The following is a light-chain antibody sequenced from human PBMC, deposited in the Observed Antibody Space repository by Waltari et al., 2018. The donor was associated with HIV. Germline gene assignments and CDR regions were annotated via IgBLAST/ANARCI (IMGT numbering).Light chain of an antibody. V-gene: IGLV1-40*01. J-gene: IGLJ2*01. CDR2: VKN. Sequence: QSVLTQPPSVSGAPGQTVTISCTGSSSNIGAGYDVHWYQHLPGPAPKLLIYVKNNRPPRVPDRFSGAKSGTSASLAITGLQAEDEADYYCQSYDSSLVVFGGGTKLTV. CDR1: SSNIGAGYD. CDR3: QSYDSSLVV.